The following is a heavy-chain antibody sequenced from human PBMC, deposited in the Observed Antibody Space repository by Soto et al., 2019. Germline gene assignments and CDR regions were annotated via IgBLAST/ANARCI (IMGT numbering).Heavy chain of an antibody. CDR1: GGSFSGYY. J-gene: IGHJ5*02. V-gene: IGHV4-34*01. D-gene: IGHD6-13*01. Sequence: SETLSLTCAVYGGSFSGYYWSWIRQPPGKGLEWIGEINHSGSTNYNPSLKSRVTISVDTSKNQFSLKLSSVTAADTAVYYCARSSLGFWFDPWGQGTLVTVSS. CDR2: INHSGST. CDR3: ARSSLGFWFDP.